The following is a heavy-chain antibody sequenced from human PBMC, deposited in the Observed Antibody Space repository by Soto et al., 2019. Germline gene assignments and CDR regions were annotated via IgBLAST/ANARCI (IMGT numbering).Heavy chain of an antibody. CDR3: AREGGGWFDP. Sequence: GGSLRLSCAASGFTFSSYAMHWVRQAPGKGLEWVAVISYDGSNKYYADSVKGRFTISRDNSKNTLYLQMNSLRAEDTAVYYCAREGGGWFDPWGQRTLVTVSS. V-gene: IGHV3-30-3*01. CDR2: ISYDGSNK. D-gene: IGHD2-15*01. J-gene: IGHJ5*02. CDR1: GFTFSSYA.